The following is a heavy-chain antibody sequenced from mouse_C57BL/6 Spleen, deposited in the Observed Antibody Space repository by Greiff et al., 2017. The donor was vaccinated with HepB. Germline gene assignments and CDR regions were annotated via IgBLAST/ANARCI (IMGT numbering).Heavy chain of an antibody. V-gene: IGHV14-4*01. CDR3: TRGPNWDDHDY. Sequence: VQLQQSGAELVRPGASVKLSCTASGFNIKDDYMHWVKQRPEQGLEWIGWIDPENGDTEYASKFQGKATITADTSSNTAYLQLSSLTSEDTAVYYCTRGPNWDDHDYWGQGTTLTVSS. D-gene: IGHD4-1*01. J-gene: IGHJ2*01. CDR1: GFNIKDDY. CDR2: IDPENGDT.